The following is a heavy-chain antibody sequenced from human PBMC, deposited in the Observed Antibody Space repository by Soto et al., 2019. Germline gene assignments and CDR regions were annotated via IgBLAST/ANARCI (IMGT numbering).Heavy chain of an antibody. J-gene: IGHJ4*02. V-gene: IGHV3-13*01. Sequence: GGSLRLSCAASGFTFSSYDMHWVRQATGKGLEWVSAIGTAGDTYYPGSVKGRFTISRDNVNDTLYLQMNNLRAEDSGLYYCTRGPRPISTGTGAYWGQGTQVTVSS. D-gene: IGHD3-10*01. CDR3: TRGPRPISTGTGAY. CDR1: GFTFSSYD. CDR2: IGTAGDT.